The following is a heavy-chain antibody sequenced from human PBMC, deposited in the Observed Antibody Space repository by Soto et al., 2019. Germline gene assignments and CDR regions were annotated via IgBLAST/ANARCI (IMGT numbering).Heavy chain of an antibody. Sequence: ASVKVSCKASGYAFTSYYMHWVRKAPGQGLEWMGIINPSGGCTSYGQKFQGRVTMTRDTSTWTVYMELSGLRSEDTAVYYCARGYYGSRGPIDGFGIWGQGTMVNVSS. CDR3: ARGYYGSRGPIDGFGI. D-gene: IGHD3-22*01. J-gene: IGHJ3*02. CDR2: INPSGGCT. V-gene: IGHV1-46*01. CDR1: GYAFTSYY.